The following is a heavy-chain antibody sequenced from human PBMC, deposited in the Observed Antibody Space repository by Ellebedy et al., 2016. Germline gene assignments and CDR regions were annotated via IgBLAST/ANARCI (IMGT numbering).Heavy chain of an antibody. CDR3: ARVPTTSDSADY. J-gene: IGHJ4*02. CDR1: GGSISTSY. V-gene: IGHV4-59*01. D-gene: IGHD1-14*01. CDR2: IQFSGNT. Sequence: SETLSLXXTVSGGSISTSYWTWIRQPPGKGLEWIGYIQFSGNTKYNPSLKSRVTISVDMSKNQFSLRLTSVTAADAAMYYCARVPTTSDSADYWGQGTLVTVSS.